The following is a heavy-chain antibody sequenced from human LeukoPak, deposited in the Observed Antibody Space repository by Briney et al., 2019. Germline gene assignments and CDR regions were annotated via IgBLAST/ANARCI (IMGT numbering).Heavy chain of an antibody. Sequence: ASVKVSCKASGYTFTSYGISWVRQAPGQGLEWMGWISAYNGNTNYAQKLQGRVTMTTDTSTSTAYMELRSLRSDDTAVYYCARTRSGWSTKSYYCYMDVWGKGTTVTVSS. V-gene: IGHV1-18*01. CDR2: ISAYNGNT. D-gene: IGHD6-19*01. J-gene: IGHJ6*03. CDR3: ARTRSGWSTKSYYCYMDV. CDR1: GYTFTSYG.